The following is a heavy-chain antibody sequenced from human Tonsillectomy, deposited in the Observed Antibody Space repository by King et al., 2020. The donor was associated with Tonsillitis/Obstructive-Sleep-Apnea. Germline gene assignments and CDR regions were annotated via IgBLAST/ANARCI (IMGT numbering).Heavy chain of an antibody. CDR1: GFTFDDFA. Sequence: VQLVESGGGLVQPGRSLRLSCAASGFTFDDFAMHWVRQAPGKGLEWVSGITWNSGHIDYADSVQDRFTISRDNAKNSLYLQMSSLRAEDTAFYYCAKDFCTRLTGGFQSRGQGTLVTVPS. CDR2: ITWNSGHI. V-gene: IGHV3-9*01. D-gene: IGHD7-27*01. CDR3: AKDFCTRLTGGFQS. J-gene: IGHJ4*02.